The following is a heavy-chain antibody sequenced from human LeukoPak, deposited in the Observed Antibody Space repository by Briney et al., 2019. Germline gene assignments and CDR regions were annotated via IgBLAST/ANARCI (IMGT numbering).Heavy chain of an antibody. D-gene: IGHD3-10*01. CDR1: GYTFTNYY. J-gene: IGHJ6*02. V-gene: IGHV1-18*04. CDR3: ARDQLRYYGSYGSDNYYSDMDF. Sequence: ASVKVSCKASGYTFTNYYMHWVRQAPGQGLEWMGWISAYNGRTNYAQKFRGRVTMTTDTSTNTGYMELRSLSSDDTAVYFCARDQLRYYGSYGSDNYYSDMDFWGQGTTVTVSS. CDR2: ISAYNGRT.